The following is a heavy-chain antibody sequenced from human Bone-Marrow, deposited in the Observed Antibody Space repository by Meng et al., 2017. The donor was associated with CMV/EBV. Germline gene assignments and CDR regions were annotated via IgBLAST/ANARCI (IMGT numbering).Heavy chain of an antibody. V-gene: IGHV4-34*01. Sequence: GYSWSWIRQPPGKGLEWIGEINHGGSTNYNPSLKSRVTISVDTSKNQFSLKLSSVTAADTAVYYCARTRHYDYVWGSYRPTMNWFDPWGQGTLVTVSS. CDR1: GYS. CDR3: ARTRHYDYVWGSYRPTMNWFDP. D-gene: IGHD3-16*02. CDR2: INHGGST. J-gene: IGHJ5*02.